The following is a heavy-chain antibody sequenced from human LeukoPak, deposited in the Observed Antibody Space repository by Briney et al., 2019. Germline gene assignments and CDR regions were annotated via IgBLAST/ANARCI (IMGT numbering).Heavy chain of an antibody. CDR2: INSDGSST. J-gene: IGHJ4*02. V-gene: IGHV3-74*01. D-gene: IGHD4-11*01. CDR1: GFTFSSYW. CDR3: AGDYSFPY. Sequence: PGGSLRLSCAASGFTFSSYWMHWVRQAPGKGLVWVSGINSDGSSTKYVDSVKGRFTISRDNAKNTLYLQMNSLRAEDTAVYYCAGDYSFPYWGQGTLVTVSS.